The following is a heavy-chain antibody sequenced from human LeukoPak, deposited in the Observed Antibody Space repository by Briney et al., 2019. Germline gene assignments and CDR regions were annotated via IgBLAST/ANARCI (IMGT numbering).Heavy chain of an antibody. CDR2: ISSSSSYI. Sequence: PGGSLRLSCAASGFTFSSYSMNWVRQAPGKGLEWVSSISSSSSYIYYADSVKGRFTISRDNAKNSLYLQMNSLRAEDTAVYYCARDSPISIAVAGTPSEWYFDLWGRGTLVTVSS. CDR3: ARDSPISIAVAGTPSEWYFDL. D-gene: IGHD6-19*01. CDR1: GFTFSSYS. J-gene: IGHJ2*01. V-gene: IGHV3-21*01.